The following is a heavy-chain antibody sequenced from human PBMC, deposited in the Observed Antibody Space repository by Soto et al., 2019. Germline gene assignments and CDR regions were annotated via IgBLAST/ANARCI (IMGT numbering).Heavy chain of an antibody. V-gene: IGHV3-48*02. CDR1: GFTFSSFG. CDR3: ARDSPDRGRLSWYHYYYGMDV. D-gene: IGHD1-26*01. Sequence: GGSLRLSCAASGFTFSSFGMNWVRQAPGKGLEWVSFISGANTMVYADSVKGRFSISRDNAKNSVYLQLNSLRDEDTAVYYCARDSPDRGRLSWYHYYYGMDVWGQGTTVTISS. CDR2: ISGANTM. J-gene: IGHJ6*02.